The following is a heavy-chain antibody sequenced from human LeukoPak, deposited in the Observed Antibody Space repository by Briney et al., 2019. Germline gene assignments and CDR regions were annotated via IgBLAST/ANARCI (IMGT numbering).Heavy chain of an antibody. J-gene: IGHJ4*02. CDR2: ISYDGSNK. V-gene: IGHV3-30*18. Sequence: PGGSLRLSCAASGFTFSSYGIHWVRQAPGKGLEWVAVISYDGSNKYYADSVKGRFTISRDNSKNTLYLQMNSLRAEDTAVYYCAKDLYDIVVVPAAISYWGQGTLVTVSS. CDR1: GFTFSSYG. CDR3: AKDLYDIVVVPAAISY. D-gene: IGHD2-2*01.